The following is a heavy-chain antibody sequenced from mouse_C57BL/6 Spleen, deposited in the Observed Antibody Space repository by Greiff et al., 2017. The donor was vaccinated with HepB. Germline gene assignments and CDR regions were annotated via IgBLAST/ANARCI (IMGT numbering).Heavy chain of an antibody. D-gene: IGHD2-5*01. CDR1: GFTFSDYG. CDR2: ISSGSSTI. J-gene: IGHJ2*01. V-gene: IGHV5-17*01. Sequence: EVHLVESGGGLVKPGGSLKLSCAASGFTFSDYGMHWVRQAPEKGLEWVAYISSGSSTIYYADTVKGRFTISRDNAKNTLFLQMTSLRSEDTAMYYCATYSNFYYFDYWGQGTTLTVSS. CDR3: ATYSNFYYFDY.